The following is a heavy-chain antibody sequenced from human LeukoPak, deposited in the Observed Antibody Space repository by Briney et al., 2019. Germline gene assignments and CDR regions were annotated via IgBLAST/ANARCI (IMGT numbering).Heavy chain of an antibody. CDR2: IYYSGST. D-gene: IGHD6-6*01. J-gene: IGHJ6*02. Sequence: SETLSLTCTVSGGSISSYYWSWIRQPPGKGLEWIGYIYYSGSTNYNPSLKSRVTISVDTSKNQFSLKLSSVTAADTAVYYCATLHIAAPFYGMDVWGQGTTVTVSS. CDR1: GGSISSYY. CDR3: ATLHIAAPFYGMDV. V-gene: IGHV4-59*08.